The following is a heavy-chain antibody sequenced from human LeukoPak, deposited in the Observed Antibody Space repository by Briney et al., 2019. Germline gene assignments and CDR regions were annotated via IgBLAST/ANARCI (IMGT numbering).Heavy chain of an antibody. J-gene: IGHJ4*02. D-gene: IGHD5-12*01. CDR1: GGSFSGYY. Sequence: PSETLSLTCAVYGGSFSGYYWSWIRQPPGKGLEWIGEINHSGSTNYNPSLKSRVTISVDTSKNQFSLKLSSVTAADTAVYYCAAGGYDMTVDYWGQGTLVTVSS. CDR2: INHSGST. CDR3: AAGGYDMTVDY. V-gene: IGHV4-34*01.